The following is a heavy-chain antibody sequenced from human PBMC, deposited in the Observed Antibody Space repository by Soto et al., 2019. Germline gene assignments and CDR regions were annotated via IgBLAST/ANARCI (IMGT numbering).Heavy chain of an antibody. J-gene: IGHJ4*02. CDR1: GFTFSSYG. CDR2: IYYDGSNK. Sequence: QVQLVESGGAVVQPGRSLGLSCAGSGFTFSSYGMNWVRQAPGKGLEWVAAIYYDGSNKYYADSVRGRFTISRDNFKNTLYLHMHRLRAEDTAVYYCARDSKDDSSGYYAGFDYWGQGTLVTVSS. D-gene: IGHD3-22*01. CDR3: ARDSKDDSSGYYAGFDY. V-gene: IGHV3-33*01.